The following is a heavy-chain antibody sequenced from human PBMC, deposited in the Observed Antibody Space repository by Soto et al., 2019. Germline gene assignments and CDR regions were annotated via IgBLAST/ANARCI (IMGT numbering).Heavy chain of an antibody. D-gene: IGHD1-26*01. CDR2: IWYDGSNK. CDR3: AREDSGSYSFAPHDAFDI. Sequence: GGSLRLSCAASGFTFSSYGMHWVRQAPGKGLEWVAVIWYDGSNKYYADSVKGRFTISRDNSKNTLYLQMNSLRAEDTAVYYCAREDSGSYSFAPHDAFDIWGQGTMVTVSS. V-gene: IGHV3-33*01. CDR1: GFTFSSYG. J-gene: IGHJ3*02.